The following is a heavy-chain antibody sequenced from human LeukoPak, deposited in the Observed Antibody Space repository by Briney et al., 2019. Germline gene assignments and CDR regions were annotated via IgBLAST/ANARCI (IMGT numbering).Heavy chain of an antibody. D-gene: IGHD2/OR15-2a*01. V-gene: IGHV1-2*02. CDR3: ARPRPRAIGNAFDI. Sequence: ASVKVSFTASVYTFTVYYMHWVRQAPGQGLEWMGWINPNSGGTNYAQKFQGRVTITRDTSISTAYMELSRLRSDDTAVYYCARPRPRAIGNAFDIWGQGTMVTVSS. J-gene: IGHJ3*02. CDR1: VYTFTVYY. CDR2: INPNSGGT.